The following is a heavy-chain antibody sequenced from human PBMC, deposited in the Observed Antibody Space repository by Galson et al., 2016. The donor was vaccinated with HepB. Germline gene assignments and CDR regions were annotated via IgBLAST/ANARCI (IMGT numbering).Heavy chain of an antibody. V-gene: IGHV1-2*02. CDR1: GYTFAGYY. Sequence: SVKVSCKASGYTFAGYYMHWVRQAPGQGLEWMGWINPISGATNSVQQFQGRVTLTRDTSISTAYMELSRLRSDDTAVYYCAREPRVNGEDSFDIWGQGTMVTVSS. J-gene: IGHJ3*02. CDR3: AREPRVNGEDSFDI. CDR2: INPISGAT. D-gene: IGHD3-10*01.